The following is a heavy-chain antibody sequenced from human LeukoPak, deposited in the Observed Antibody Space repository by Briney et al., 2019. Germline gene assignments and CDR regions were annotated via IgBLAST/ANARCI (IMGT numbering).Heavy chain of an antibody. Sequence: SQTLSLTCAISGDSVSSNSASWNWLRQSPSSGLEWLGWTYYRSKWYADYAVSVKGRITITPDTSKNQVSLQLNSVTPDDTAIYYRARRGSGWTVSLFDTRGQGTLVTVSS. J-gene: IGHJ5*02. CDR3: ARRGSGWTVSLFDT. D-gene: IGHD6-25*01. V-gene: IGHV6-1*01. CDR2: TYYRSKWYA. CDR1: GDSVSSNSAS.